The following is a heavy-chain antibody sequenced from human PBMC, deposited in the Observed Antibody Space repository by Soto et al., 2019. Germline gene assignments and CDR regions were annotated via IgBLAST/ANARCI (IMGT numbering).Heavy chain of an antibody. CDR2: INPAGGNT. Sequence: GASVKVSCKASGISFINHYVHWVRQAPGQGPEWMGGINPAGGNTNYAQKLQGRVTMTTDTSTSTAYMELRSLRSDDTAVYYCARDGDYDILTGYYTPCAYWGQGTLVTV. CDR1: GISFINHY. V-gene: IGHV1-46*01. CDR3: ARDGDYDILTGYYTPCAY. J-gene: IGHJ4*02. D-gene: IGHD3-9*01.